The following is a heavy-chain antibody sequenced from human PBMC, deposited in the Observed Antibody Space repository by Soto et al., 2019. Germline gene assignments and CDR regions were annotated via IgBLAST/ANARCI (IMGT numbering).Heavy chain of an antibody. CDR3: ALSRITIFGVAASPTDPRRLPHYFFDF. D-gene: IGHD3-3*01. V-gene: IGHV2-5*02. Sequence: QITLKEAGPTLVKPTQTLTLTCLFSGFSLSTSGVGVSWSCQPPGKALEWLAIIYWDDDKRYSPSLKSRLTITKDISKNQVVLTMSNMDPVDTATYYCALSRITIFGVAASPTDPRRLPHYFFDFCGQGLLVTVSS. CDR2: IYWDDDK. J-gene: IGHJ4*02. CDR1: GFSLSTSGVG.